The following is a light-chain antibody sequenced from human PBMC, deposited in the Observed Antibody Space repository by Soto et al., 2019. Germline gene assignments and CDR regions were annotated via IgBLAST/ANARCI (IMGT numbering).Light chain of an antibody. Sequence: EFVLTQSPCTLSFSPGERSALSFMASQTVRNNYLAWYQQKPGQAPRLLIYDASSRATGIPDRFSGGGSGTDFTLTISRLEPEDFAVYYCQQFSSYPLTFGGGTKVDIK. CDR3: QQFSSYPLT. V-gene: IGKV3-20*01. CDR1: QTVRNNY. J-gene: IGKJ4*01. CDR2: DAS.